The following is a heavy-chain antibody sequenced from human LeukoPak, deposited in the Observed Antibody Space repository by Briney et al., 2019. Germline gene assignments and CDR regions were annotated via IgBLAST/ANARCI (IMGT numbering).Heavy chain of an antibody. V-gene: IGHV3-7*01. CDR1: GFTFSSYW. CDR3: ARDRDGTIAVAGTSGY. CDR2: IKQDGSEK. D-gene: IGHD6-19*01. Sequence: GGSLRLSCAASGFTFSSYWMSWVRQAPGKGLEWVAHIKQDGSEKYYVDSVKGRFTISRDNAKNSLYLQMNSLRAEDTAVYYCARDRDGTIAVAGTSGYWGQGTLVTVSS. J-gene: IGHJ4*02.